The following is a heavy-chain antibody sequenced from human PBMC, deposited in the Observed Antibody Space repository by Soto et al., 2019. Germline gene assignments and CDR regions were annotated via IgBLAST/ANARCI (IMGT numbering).Heavy chain of an antibody. V-gene: IGHV4-39*01. D-gene: IGHD2-15*01. Sequence: QLQLQESGPGLVKPSETLSLTCTVSGGSISSSSYYWGWIRHPPGKGLEWIGSIYYSGSTYYNPSLRSRGTISVDTSKNQLSLKLSSVTAADTAVYYCARRDCSGGSCYYGHWGQGTLVTVSS. J-gene: IGHJ4*02. CDR1: GGSISSSSYY. CDR3: ARRDCSGGSCYYGH. CDR2: IYYSGST.